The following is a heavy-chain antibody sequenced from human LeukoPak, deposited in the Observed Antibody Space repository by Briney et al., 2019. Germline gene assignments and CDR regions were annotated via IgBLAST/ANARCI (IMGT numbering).Heavy chain of an antibody. Sequence: GGSLRLSCTASGFTFSSYSMNWVRQVPGKGLEWVSSISSSSSYIYYADSVKGRFTISRDNAKNSLYLQMNSLRAEDTAVYYCAREGDYDRTPDVWGQGTTVTVSS. V-gene: IGHV3-21*01. J-gene: IGHJ6*02. CDR3: AREGDYDRTPDV. D-gene: IGHD3-22*01. CDR1: GFTFSSYS. CDR2: ISSSSSYI.